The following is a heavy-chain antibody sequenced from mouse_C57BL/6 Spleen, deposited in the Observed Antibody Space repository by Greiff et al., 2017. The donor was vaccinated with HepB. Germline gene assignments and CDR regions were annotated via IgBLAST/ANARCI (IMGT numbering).Heavy chain of an antibody. J-gene: IGHJ2*01. Sequence: VQLQQSGPELVKPGASVKISCKASGYAFSSSWMNWVKQRPGKGLEWIGRIYPGDGDTNYNGKFKGKATLTADKSSSTAYMQLSSLTSEDSAVYFCARRALYDYPFDYWGQGTTLTVSS. CDR3: ARRALYDYPFDY. CDR1: GYAFSSSW. D-gene: IGHD2-4*01. V-gene: IGHV1-82*01. CDR2: IYPGDGDT.